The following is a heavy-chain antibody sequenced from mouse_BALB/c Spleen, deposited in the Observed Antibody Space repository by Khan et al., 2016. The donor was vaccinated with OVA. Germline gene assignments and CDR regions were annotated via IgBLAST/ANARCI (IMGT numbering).Heavy chain of an antibody. CDR3: ASYRYDYFDY. J-gene: IGHJ2*01. V-gene: IGHV1-87*01. Sequence: VQLQQSGAELARPGASVKLSCKSSGYTFTSYWMQWIKQRPGQGLEWIGTIYPGDGDTRYTQKFKDKATLTADKSSTTAYMQLSNLASEDSAGYYCASYRYDYFDYWGQGTTLTVSS. D-gene: IGHD2-14*01. CDR1: GYTFTSYW. CDR2: IYPGDGDT.